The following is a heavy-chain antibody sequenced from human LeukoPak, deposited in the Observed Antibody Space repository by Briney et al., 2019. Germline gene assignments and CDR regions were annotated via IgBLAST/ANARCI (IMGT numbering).Heavy chain of an antibody. Sequence: PSETLSLTCTVSGGSISSYYWSWIRQPPGKGLEWIGYIYYSGSTNYNPSLKSRVTISVDTSKNQFSLKLSSVTAADTAVYYCARNYQLLTPWGQGTLVTVSS. V-gene: IGHV4-59*01. CDR3: ARNYQLLTP. CDR1: GGSISSYY. CDR2: IYYSGST. D-gene: IGHD2-2*01. J-gene: IGHJ5*02.